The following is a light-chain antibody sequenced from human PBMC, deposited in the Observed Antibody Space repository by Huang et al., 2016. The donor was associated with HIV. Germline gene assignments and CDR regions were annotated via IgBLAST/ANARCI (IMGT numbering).Light chain of an antibody. J-gene: IGKJ2*01. CDR1: QSVKNN. V-gene: IGKV3-15*01. CDR2: AAS. CDR3: QQYDVWPFT. Sequence: EIVMTQSPATLSVSPGERATLSCRASQSVKNNVAWYQQKPGQAPGLLIYAASTRATGIAARFSGSGSGTEFTLTISSLQSEDFAVYYCQQYDVWPFTFGQGTKLEI.